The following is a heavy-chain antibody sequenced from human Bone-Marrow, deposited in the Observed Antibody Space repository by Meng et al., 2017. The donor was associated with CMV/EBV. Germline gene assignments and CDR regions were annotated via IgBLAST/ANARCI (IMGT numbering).Heavy chain of an antibody. Sequence: SETLSLTCIVSGGSISSSSYYWGWIRQPPGKGLEWIGNIYYSGSTYYNPSLKSRVTISVDTSKNQFSLKLTSVTAADTAVYYCATLSRGSSQIFDYWGQETLVTVSS. J-gene: IGHJ4*02. CDR1: GGSISSSSYY. V-gene: IGHV4-39*01. CDR3: ATLSRGSSQIFDY. D-gene: IGHD6-6*01. CDR2: IYYSGST.